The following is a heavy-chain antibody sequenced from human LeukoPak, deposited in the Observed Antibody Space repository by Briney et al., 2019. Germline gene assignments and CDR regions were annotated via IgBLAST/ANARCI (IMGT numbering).Heavy chain of an antibody. CDR1: GGSFSGYY. D-gene: IGHD3-22*01. CDR3: ARPRDSSGYYYREYYFDY. J-gene: IGHJ4*02. V-gene: IGHV4-34*01. CDR2: INHSGST. Sequence: SETLSLTCAVYGGSFSGYYWSWIRQPPGKGLEWIGEINHSGSTNYNPSLKSRVTISVDTSKNQFSLKLSSVTAADTAVYYCARPRDSSGYYYREYYFDYWGQGTLVTVSS.